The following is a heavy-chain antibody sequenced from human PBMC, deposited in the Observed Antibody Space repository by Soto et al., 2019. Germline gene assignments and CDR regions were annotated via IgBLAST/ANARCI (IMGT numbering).Heavy chain of an antibody. CDR2: INAAKGNT. CDR1: GYTFTSYT. J-gene: IGHJ3*02. Sequence: QVQLVQSGAEVKKPGASVKVSRKASGYTFTSYTLHWVRQAPGQRPEWLGWINAAKGNTKYSEKFQDRVTITRDTSATTVFLELSGLTSEDTALYFCARGMFTTVTTLPNIWGQGTLVTVSS. D-gene: IGHD4-17*01. CDR3: ARGMFTTVTTLPNI. V-gene: IGHV1-3*01.